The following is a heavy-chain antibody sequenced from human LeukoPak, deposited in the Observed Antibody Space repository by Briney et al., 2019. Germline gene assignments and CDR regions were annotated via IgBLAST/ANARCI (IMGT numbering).Heavy chain of an antibody. D-gene: IGHD2-8*02. CDR1: GYSFTSYW. Sequence: GESLKISRKGSGYSFTSYWIGWVRQMPGKGLEWMGIIYPGDSDTRYSPSFQGQVTISADKSISTAYLQWSSLKASDTAMYYCARQLAVYSINSDYWGQGTLVTVSS. CDR2: IYPGDSDT. J-gene: IGHJ4*02. CDR3: ARQLAVYSINSDY. V-gene: IGHV5-51*01.